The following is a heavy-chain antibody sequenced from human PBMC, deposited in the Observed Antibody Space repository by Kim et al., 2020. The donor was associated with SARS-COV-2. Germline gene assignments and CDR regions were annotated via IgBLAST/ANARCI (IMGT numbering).Heavy chain of an antibody. CDR2: VNHSGIT. J-gene: IGHJ6*02. CDR3: ARGRAGVVPSPILGLGPYYYYYAVDV. Sequence: SETLSLTCAVYGGSFSGYSWIWIRQAPGKGLEWIGEVNHSGITKYHPSLKSRVTISVDTSKNQFSLKLPSVTAADTAVFYCARGRAGVVPSPILGLGPYYYYYAVDVWGQGTTVTVS. CDR1: GGSFSGYS. V-gene: IGHV4-34*01. D-gene: IGHD3-3*01.